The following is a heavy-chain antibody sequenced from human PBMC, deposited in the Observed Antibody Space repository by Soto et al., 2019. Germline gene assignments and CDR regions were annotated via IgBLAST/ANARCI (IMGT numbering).Heavy chain of an antibody. CDR3: ARVITMVRGVIIGYFDY. D-gene: IGHD3-10*01. Sequence: SETLSLTCTVSGGSISSSSYYWGWIRQPPGKGLEWIGSIYYSGSTYYNPSLKSRVTISVDTSKNQFSLKLSSVTAADTAVYYCARVITMVRGVIIGYFDYWGQGTLVTVSS. V-gene: IGHV4-39*01. J-gene: IGHJ4*02. CDR2: IYYSGST. CDR1: GGSISSSSYY.